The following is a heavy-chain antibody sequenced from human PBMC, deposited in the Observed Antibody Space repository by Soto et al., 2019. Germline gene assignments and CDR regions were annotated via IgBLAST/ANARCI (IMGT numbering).Heavy chain of an antibody. J-gene: IGHJ4*02. D-gene: IGHD6-19*01. V-gene: IGHV3-23*01. CDR1: GFTFSTHA. CDR3: AREGGSIGGWFGRKFDS. Sequence: GGSLRLSCAASGFTFSTHAMSWVRQAPGKGLEWVSSISSGGTTTFYAASVEGRFAISRDKSKNTLYLQMNSLRADDTAVYYCAREGGSIGGWFGRKFDSWGQGTQVTVSS. CDR2: ISSGGTTT.